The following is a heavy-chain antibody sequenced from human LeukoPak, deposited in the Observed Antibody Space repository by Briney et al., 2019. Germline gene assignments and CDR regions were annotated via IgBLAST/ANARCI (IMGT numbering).Heavy chain of an antibody. D-gene: IGHD6-19*01. J-gene: IGHJ6*03. V-gene: IGHV4-34*01. CDR2: INHSGST. CDR1: GGSFSGYY. Sequence: PSETLSLTCAVYGGSFSGYYWSWIRQPPGKGLEWIGEINHSGSTNYNPSLKSRVTISVDTSKNQFSLKLSSVTAADTAVYYCARALRSGTADYSMDVWGKGTTVTVSS. CDR3: ARALRSGTADYSMDV.